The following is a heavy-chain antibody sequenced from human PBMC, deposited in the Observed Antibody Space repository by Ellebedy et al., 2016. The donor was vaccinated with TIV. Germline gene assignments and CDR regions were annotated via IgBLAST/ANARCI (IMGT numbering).Heavy chain of an antibody. D-gene: IGHD1-26*01. J-gene: IGHJ3*02. Sequence: SETLSLTCTVSSGSINKFYWTWVRQSPGEGLEWIAYIYYSGSTNYNPSLRRRVSLSIDTSKNQFSLKLASVTAADTAVYYCARLPSGRYDGGFDIWGQGTMVTVPS. V-gene: IGHV4-59*08. CDR3: ARLPSGRYDGGFDI. CDR2: IYYSGST. CDR1: SGSINKFY.